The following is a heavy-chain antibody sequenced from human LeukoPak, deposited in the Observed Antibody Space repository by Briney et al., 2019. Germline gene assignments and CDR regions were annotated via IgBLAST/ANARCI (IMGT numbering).Heavy chain of an antibody. Sequence: GGSLRLSCAASGFIFSNCWMTWVRQAPGKGLEWVANIKGDGSEKEYVESVKGRFTISRDNAKNSLYLQMNSLRAEDTAVYYCASNAGWFRLDSWGQGALVTVSS. CDR1: GFIFSNCW. CDR3: ASNAGWFRLDS. CDR2: IKGDGSEK. D-gene: IGHD2-15*01. V-gene: IGHV3-7*05. J-gene: IGHJ4*02.